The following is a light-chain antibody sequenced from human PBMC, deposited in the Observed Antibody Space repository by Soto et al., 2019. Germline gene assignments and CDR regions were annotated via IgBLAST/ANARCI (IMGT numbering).Light chain of an antibody. CDR1: QSVLYSSNNKNY. J-gene: IGKJ4*01. V-gene: IGKV4-1*01. CDR3: QQYNSFSLT. Sequence: DIVMTQSPDSLAVSLGERATINCKSSQSVLYSSNNKNYLAWYQQKPGQAPKLLIYDASSLESGVPSRFSGSGSGTEFTLTISGLQPDDFASYYCQQYNSFSLTFGGGTKVDIK. CDR2: DAS.